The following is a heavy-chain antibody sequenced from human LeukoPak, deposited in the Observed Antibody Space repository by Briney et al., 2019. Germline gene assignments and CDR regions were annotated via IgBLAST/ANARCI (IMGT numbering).Heavy chain of an antibody. J-gene: IGHJ6*04. Sequence: ASVKVSCKASGYTFTGYYMHWVRQAPGQGLEWMGWINPNSGGTNYAQKFQGRVTMTRDTSISTAYMELSRLRSDDTAVYYCARDRGAVSPSLMSDVWGKGTTVTISS. CDR2: INPNSGGT. CDR3: ARDRGAVSPSLMSDV. CDR1: GYTFTGYY. D-gene: IGHD3-10*01. V-gene: IGHV1-2*02.